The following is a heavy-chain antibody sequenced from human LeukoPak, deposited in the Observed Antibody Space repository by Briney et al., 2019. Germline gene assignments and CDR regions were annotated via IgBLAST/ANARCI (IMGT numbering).Heavy chain of an antibody. V-gene: IGHV3-73*01. Sequence: GGSLILSCAASGFSFSGSGMYWVRQAAGKGLEWVGRIRTKTNGYATTYAASVKGRFTISRDDSKNTAYLQMNSLKTEDTAVYYCTSNSDYGGAGYGYWGQGTLVTVSS. D-gene: IGHD4-23*01. CDR3: TSNSDYGGAGYGY. CDR2: IRTKTNGYAT. CDR1: GFSFSGSG. J-gene: IGHJ4*02.